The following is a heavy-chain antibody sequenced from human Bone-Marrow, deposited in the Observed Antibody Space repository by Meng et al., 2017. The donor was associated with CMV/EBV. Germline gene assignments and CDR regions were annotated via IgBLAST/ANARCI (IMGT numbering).Heavy chain of an antibody. CDR1: GGSSSSRNW. CDR3: ARVGSYYEYYFDY. Sequence: VSGGSSSSRNWWSWGRQTPGKELKWIGEIYHSGSTNYNPSRKSRVTISVDKSKNQFSLKLSSVTAADTAGYYCARVGSYYEYYFDYWGQGTLVTVSS. CDR2: IYHSGST. V-gene: IGHV4-4*02. J-gene: IGHJ4*02. D-gene: IGHD1-26*01.